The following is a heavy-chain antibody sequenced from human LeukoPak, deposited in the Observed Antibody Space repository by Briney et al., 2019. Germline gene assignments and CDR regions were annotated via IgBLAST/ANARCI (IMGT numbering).Heavy chain of an antibody. CDR2: IYSDGSRT. D-gene: IGHD2-15*01. V-gene: IGHV3-74*01. CDR1: GFTFSSYW. CDR3: ARDKVVGATYFDY. J-gene: IGHJ4*02. Sequence: GGSLRLSCAASGFTFSSYWMHWVRQGPGKGLVWVSRIYSDGSRTTYADSVKGRFTISGDNAKNTLYLQMNSLRAEDTAVYYCARDKVVGATYFDYWGQGTLVTVSS.